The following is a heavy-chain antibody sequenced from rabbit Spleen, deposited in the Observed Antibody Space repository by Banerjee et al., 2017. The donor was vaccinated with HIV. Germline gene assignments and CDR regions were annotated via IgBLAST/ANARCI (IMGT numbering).Heavy chain of an antibody. CDR1: GFSFSSSYW. V-gene: IGHV1S45*01. J-gene: IGHJ6*01. CDR3: ARDTSSSFSSYGMDL. Sequence: QQQLEESEGGLVKPGASLTLTCTASGFSFSSSYWICWVRQAPGKGLEWIACVYGGSGGATYYATWAKGRFTISKTSSTMVTLEMTSLTAADTATYFCARDTSSSFSSYGMDLWGPGTLVTVS. CDR2: VYGGSGGAT. D-gene: IGHD1-1*01.